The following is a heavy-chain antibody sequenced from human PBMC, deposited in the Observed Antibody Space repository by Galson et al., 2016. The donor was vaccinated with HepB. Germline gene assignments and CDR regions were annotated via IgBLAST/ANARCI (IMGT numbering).Heavy chain of an antibody. CDR3: AGGYCSTVSCYMDY. J-gene: IGHJ4*02. D-gene: IGHD2-2*02. CDR1: GSAFSGFG. CDR2: IWYDGSKK. Sequence: SLRLSCAASGSAFSGFGMHWVRQAPGKGLEWVAAIWYDGSKKYYADSVKSRFTISRDNSKNTLDLQMNSLRAEDTAVYFCAGGYCSTVSCYMDYWGQGTLVTVSS. V-gene: IGHV3-33*01.